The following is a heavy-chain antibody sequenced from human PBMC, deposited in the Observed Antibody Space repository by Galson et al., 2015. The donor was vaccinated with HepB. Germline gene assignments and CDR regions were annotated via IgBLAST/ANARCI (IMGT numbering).Heavy chain of an antibody. V-gene: IGHV1-69*13. D-gene: IGHD2-21*02. J-gene: IGHJ2*01. CDR1: GGTFSSYA. Sequence: PVKVSCKASGGTFSSYAISWVRQAPGQGLEWMGGIIPMFGTANYVQKFQGRVTITADESASTAYMELSGLRFEDTAVYYCARGRGYCGGDCHYWYLDLWGRGTLVTVSS. CDR3: ARGRGYCGGDCHYWYLDL. CDR2: IIPMFGTA.